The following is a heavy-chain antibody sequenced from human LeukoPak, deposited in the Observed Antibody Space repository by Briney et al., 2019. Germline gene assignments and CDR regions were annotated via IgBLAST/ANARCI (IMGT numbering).Heavy chain of an antibody. V-gene: IGHV3-21*01. J-gene: IGHJ2*01. D-gene: IGHD1-14*01. CDR2: ISSSSSYI. CDR1: GFTFSDYS. Sequence: TGGSLRLSCAASGFTFSDYSMNWVRQAPGKGLEWVSSISSSSSYIYYADSMKGRFTISRDNAKNSLYLQMNSLRGEDTAVCYCARGYDWYFDLWGRGTLVTVSS. CDR3: ARGYDWYFDL.